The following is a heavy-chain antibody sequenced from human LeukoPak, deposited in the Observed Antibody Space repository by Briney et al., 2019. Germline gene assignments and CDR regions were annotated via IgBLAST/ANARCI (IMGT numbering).Heavy chain of an antibody. D-gene: IGHD3-9*01. J-gene: IGHJ4*02. Sequence: PGGSLRLSCTASGFTFSTYNMNWVRQAPGKGLEWVANIKQDGSEKYYVDSVKGRFTISRDNAKNSLYLQMNSLRAEDTAVYYCAREGGAPLVITRAFDYWGQGTLVTVSS. V-gene: IGHV3-7*01. CDR3: AREGGAPLVITRAFDY. CDR2: IKQDGSEK. CDR1: GFTFSTYN.